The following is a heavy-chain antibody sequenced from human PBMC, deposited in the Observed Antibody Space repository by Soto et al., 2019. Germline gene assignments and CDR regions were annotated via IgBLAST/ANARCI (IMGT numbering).Heavy chain of an antibody. CDR2: INHSGST. CDR1: GGSFSGYY. D-gene: IGHD2-21*02. J-gene: IGHJ1*01. Sequence: QVQLQQWGAGLLKPSETLSLTCAVYGGSFSGYYWSWIRQPPGKGLEWIGEINHSGSTNYNPSLTSRVPISVDTSRNQFCLKLSSVPAAHTAVYYCARVGPPLTGIIRGYFQHWGQGTLVTVSS. V-gene: IGHV4-34*01. CDR3: ARVGPPLTGIIRGYFQH.